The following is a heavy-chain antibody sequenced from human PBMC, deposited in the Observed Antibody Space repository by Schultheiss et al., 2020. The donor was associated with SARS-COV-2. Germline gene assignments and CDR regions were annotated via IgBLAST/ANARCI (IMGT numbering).Heavy chain of an antibody. CDR1: GGSFSGYY. CDR2: INHSGST. D-gene: IGHD3-3*01. V-gene: IGHV4-34*01. J-gene: IGHJ3*02. CDR3: ARIFGVVISIDI. Sequence: SETLSLTCAVYGGSFSGYYWSWIRQPPGKGLEWIGEINHSGSTNYNPSLKSRVTISVDTSKNQFSLKLSSVTAADTAVYYCARIFGVVISIDIWGQGTMVTV.